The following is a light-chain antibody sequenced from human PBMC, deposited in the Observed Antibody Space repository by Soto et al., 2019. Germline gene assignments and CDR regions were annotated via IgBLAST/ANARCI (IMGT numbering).Light chain of an antibody. CDR1: QSVSSSY. J-gene: IGKJ1*01. Sequence: DTVLTQSPATRASSPGERATLSCRASQSVSSSYLAWYQQKAGQAPRLLIYAASTRATGIPDRFSGSGSGTDFILTISRLEPEDFAVYYCQQYGRTFGQGTKVDIK. CDR2: AAS. V-gene: IGKV3-20*01. CDR3: QQYGRT.